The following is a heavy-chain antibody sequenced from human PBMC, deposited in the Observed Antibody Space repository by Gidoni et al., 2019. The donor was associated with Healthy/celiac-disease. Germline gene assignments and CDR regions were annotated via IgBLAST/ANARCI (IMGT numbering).Heavy chain of an antibody. CDR2: INHSGST. CDR1: GGSFSGYY. D-gene: IGHD3-10*01. CDR3: ARGPVGSGSPNDY. Sequence: QVQLQQWGAGLLKPSETLSLTCAVHGGSFSGYYWSWIRQPPGKRLEWIGEINHSGSTNYNPSLKSRVTISVDTSKNQFSLKLSSVTAADTAVYYCARGPVGSGSPNDYWGQGTLVTVSS. V-gene: IGHV4-34*01. J-gene: IGHJ4*02.